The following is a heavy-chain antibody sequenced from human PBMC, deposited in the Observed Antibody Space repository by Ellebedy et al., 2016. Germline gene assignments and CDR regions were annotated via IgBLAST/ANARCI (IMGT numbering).Heavy chain of an antibody. D-gene: IGHD2-21*02. CDR2: IRGSGVST. Sequence: GESLKISCAASGFTFSTDVMSWVRQAPGKGLEWVSTIRGSGVSTYYADSVKDRFAISRENAKNSLFLQMNNLRAGDTAVYYCTRTRAYCGGACFFDYWGRGTLVTVSS. J-gene: IGHJ4*02. V-gene: IGHV3-23*01. CDR3: TRTRAYCGGACFFDY. CDR1: GFTFSTDV.